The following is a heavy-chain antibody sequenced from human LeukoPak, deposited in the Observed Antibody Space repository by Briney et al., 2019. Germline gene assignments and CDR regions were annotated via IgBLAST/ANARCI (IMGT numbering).Heavy chain of an antibody. V-gene: IGHV4-59*01. J-gene: IGHJ3*02. Sequence: SETLSLTCTVSGGSISNYYWSLIRQPPGKGLEWIGYIYYRGNTNYNPSLKSRVTISVDASQNQFSLKLGSVTAADTAVYYCARSGRGLGGYAFDIWGQGTMVTVSS. CDR3: ARSGRGLGGYAFDI. CDR1: GGSISNYY. CDR2: IYYRGNT. D-gene: IGHD3-10*01.